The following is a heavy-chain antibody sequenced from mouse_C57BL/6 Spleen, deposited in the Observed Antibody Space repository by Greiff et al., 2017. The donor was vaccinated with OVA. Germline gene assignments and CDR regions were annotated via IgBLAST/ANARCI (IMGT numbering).Heavy chain of an antibody. CDR2: INPNNGGT. CDR1: GYTFTDYN. D-gene: IGHD2-4*01. V-gene: IGHV1-18*01. J-gene: IGHJ4*01. Sequence: VQLKQSGPELVKPGASVKIPCKASGYTFTDYNMDWVKQSHGKSLEWIGDINPNNGGTIYNQKFKGKATLTVDKSSSTAYMELRSLTSEDTAVYYCARGRLRRRYYAMDYWGQGTSVTVSS. CDR3: ARGRLRRRYYAMDY.